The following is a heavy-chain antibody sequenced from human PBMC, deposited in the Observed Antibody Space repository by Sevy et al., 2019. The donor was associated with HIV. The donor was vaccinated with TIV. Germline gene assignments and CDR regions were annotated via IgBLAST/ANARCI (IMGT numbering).Heavy chain of an antibody. J-gene: IGHJ6*02. CDR1: GFPLSSYA. CDR2: LIGGGRRT. Sequence: GGSLRLSCTASGFPLSSYAMSWVRQAPGRGLEWVSTLIGGGRRTYYADSVTGRFIISRDNSRNTLYLQMNSLRAEDTAIYYCAKRRVQSGLAGGGANYGMDVWGRGTTVTVSS. V-gene: IGHV3-23*01. D-gene: IGHD2-8*02. CDR3: AKRRVQSGLAGGGANYGMDV.